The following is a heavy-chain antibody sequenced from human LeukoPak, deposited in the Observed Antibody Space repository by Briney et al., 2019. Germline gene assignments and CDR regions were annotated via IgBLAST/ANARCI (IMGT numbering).Heavy chain of an antibody. CDR2: IYHSGST. CDR3: AVMYSSSWYWFDP. J-gene: IGHJ5*02. D-gene: IGHD6-13*01. Sequence: SETLSLTCAVSGGSISSSKWWSWVRQPPGKGLEWIGEIYHSGSTNYNPSLKSRVTISVDTSKNQFSLKLSSVTAADTAVYYCAVMYSSSWYWFDPWGQGTLVTVSS. CDR1: GGSISSSKW. V-gene: IGHV4-4*02.